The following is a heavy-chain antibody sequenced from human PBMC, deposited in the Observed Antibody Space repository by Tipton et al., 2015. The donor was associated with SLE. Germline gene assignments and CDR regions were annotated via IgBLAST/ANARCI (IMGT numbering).Heavy chain of an antibody. CDR2: IGATDGWT. D-gene: IGHD3-22*01. J-gene: IGHJ4*02. V-gene: IGHV3-23*01. CDR1: GFTFSTYA. CDR3: AHRGTSSGYYYYFDY. Sequence: SLRLSCVASGFTFSTYAMGWVRQVPGKGLQFVSIIGATDGWTDYTDSVKGRFTISRDNSKNTLYLHMNSLRAEDTAVYYCAHRGTSSGYYYYFDYWGQGTLVTVSS.